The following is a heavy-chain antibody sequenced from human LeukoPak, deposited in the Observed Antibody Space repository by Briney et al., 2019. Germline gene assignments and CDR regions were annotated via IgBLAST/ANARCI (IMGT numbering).Heavy chain of an antibody. J-gene: IGHJ4*02. CDR1: GYTFTRYG. CDR3: ARAGIAAARNLDY. D-gene: IGHD6-13*01. V-gene: IGHV1-2*04. CDR2: INPNSGGT. Sequence: ASVKVSCKASGYTFTRYGISWVRQAPGQGLEWMGWINPNSGGTNYAQKFQGWVTMTRDTSISTAYMELSRLRSDGTAVYYCARAGIAAARNLDYWGQGTLVTVSS.